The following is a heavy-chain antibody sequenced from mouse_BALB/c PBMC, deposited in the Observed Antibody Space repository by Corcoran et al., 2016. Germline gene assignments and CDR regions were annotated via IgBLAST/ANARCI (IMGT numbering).Heavy chain of an antibody. Sequence: EVQLQQSGPELVKPGASVKVSCKASGYSFTGYYMHWVKQRHVQSLEWIGRINPYNGATSYNQNFKDKASLTVDKSSSTAYMELHSLTSEDSAVYYCVRSEAGTGFDSCAQGTTLTASS. D-gene: IGHD4-1*01. V-gene: IGHV1-26*01. CDR2: INPYNGAT. CDR1: GYSFTGYY. CDR3: VRSEAGTGFDS. J-gene: IGHJ2*01.